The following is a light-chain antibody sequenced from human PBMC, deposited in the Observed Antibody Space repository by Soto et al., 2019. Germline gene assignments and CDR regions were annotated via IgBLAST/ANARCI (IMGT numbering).Light chain of an antibody. CDR2: DTS. CDR3: LLSYSGAHWV. V-gene: IGLV7-46*01. Sequence: QAVVTQEPSLTVSPVGTVTLTCGSSTGAVTSGHYPYWFQQKPGQAPRTLIYDTSNKHSWTPARFSGSLLGGKAALTLSGAQPEDEAEYYCLLSYSGAHWVFGGGTKLTVL. CDR1: TGAVTSGHY. J-gene: IGLJ3*02.